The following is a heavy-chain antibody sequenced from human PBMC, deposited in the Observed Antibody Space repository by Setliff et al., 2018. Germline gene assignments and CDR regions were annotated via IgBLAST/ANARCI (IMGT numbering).Heavy chain of an antibody. CDR2: IHASGSP. Sequence: LSLTCAVSGGSITSGSYYWSWIRQPAGEGLEWIGRIHASGSPDYNPSFKSRVTISRDTSTNQFSLKLGSVTAADTAVYYCARERYFDWFFEDWGQGTLVTVSS. CDR3: ARERYFDWFFED. D-gene: IGHD3-9*01. V-gene: IGHV4-61*02. J-gene: IGHJ4*02. CDR1: GGSITSGSYY.